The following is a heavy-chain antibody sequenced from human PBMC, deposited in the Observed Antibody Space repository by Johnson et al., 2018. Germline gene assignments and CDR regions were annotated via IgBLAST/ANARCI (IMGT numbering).Heavy chain of an antibody. CDR3: ASYLTHIVVVTAPLMDG. Sequence: QVQLVESGAEVKKPGSSVKVSCKASGGTFSRYAISWVRQAPGQGLVWMGGIIHLFGTPNYAQRFQGRLTITADESTTTAYMGLRSLGSEDTSLFDCASYLTHIVVVTAPLMDGWGQGTTVTVSS. J-gene: IGHJ6*02. CDR2: IIHLFGTP. D-gene: IGHD2-21*02. CDR1: GGTFSRYA. V-gene: IGHV1-69*01.